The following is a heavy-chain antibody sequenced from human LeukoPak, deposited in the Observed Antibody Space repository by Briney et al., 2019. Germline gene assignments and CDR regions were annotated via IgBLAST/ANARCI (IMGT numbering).Heavy chain of an antibody. CDR1: GSTCSSYS. V-gene: IGHV3-21*01. J-gene: IGHJ4*02. CDR2: ISSSSSYI. Sequence: GGSLRLSCAASGSTCSSYSMNWIRQAPGKGLEWVSSISSSSSYIYYADSVKGRFTISRDNAKNSLYLQMNSLRAEDTAVYYCARLRNYGSGSRSDYWGQGTLVTVSS. D-gene: IGHD3-10*01. CDR3: ARLRNYGSGSRSDY.